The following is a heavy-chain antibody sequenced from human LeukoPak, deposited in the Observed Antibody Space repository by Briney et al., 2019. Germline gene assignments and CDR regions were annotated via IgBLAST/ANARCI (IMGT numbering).Heavy chain of an antibody. Sequence: SETLSLTCAVSGYSISSGYYWGWIRQPPGKGLEWIGSIYHSGSTYYNPSLKSRVTISVDTSKNQFSLKLSSVTAADTAVYYCARSPYCSSTSCYLFNWFDPWGQGTLVTVPS. V-gene: IGHV4-38-2*01. CDR2: IYHSGST. J-gene: IGHJ5*02. CDR3: ARSPYCSSTSCYLFNWFDP. CDR1: GYSISSGYY. D-gene: IGHD2-2*01.